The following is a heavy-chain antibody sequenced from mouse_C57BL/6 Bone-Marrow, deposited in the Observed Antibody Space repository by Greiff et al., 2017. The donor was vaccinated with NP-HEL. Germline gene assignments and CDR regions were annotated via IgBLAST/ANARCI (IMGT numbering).Heavy chain of an antibody. CDR3: ARYSGSGYFDV. V-gene: IGHV7-3*01. CDR2: IRNKANGYTT. Sequence: EVQLMESGGGLVQPGGSLSLSCAASGFTFTDYYMSWVRQPPGKALEWLGFIRNKANGYTTEYSASVKGRFTISSDNSQSILYLQMNALRAEDSATYYCARYSGSGYFDVWGTGTTVTVSS. CDR1: GFTFTDYY. J-gene: IGHJ1*03.